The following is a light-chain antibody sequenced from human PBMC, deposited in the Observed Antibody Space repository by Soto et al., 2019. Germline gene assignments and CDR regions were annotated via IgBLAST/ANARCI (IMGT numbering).Light chain of an antibody. CDR3: QQYNGYSRA. CDR2: RAS. Sequence: DIQMTQSPSTLSASIGDRVTITCRASQSISDWVAWYQQKPGKAPKLLIYRASNLESGVPSRFSGSGSGTEFTLTISSLQPDDFATYYCQQYNGYSRAFGQGTKVEIK. J-gene: IGKJ1*01. V-gene: IGKV1-5*03. CDR1: QSISDW.